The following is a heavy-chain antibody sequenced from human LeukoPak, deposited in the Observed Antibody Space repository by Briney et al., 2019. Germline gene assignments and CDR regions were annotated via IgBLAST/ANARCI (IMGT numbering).Heavy chain of an antibody. D-gene: IGHD1-26*01. Sequence: GSLRLSCVASGFNFSTYSMNWVRQAPGEGLEWVSSVSSGSTYIYYGDSVKGRFTISRDNAKNSLYLQMNSLRAEDTAVYYCARFSGSYGKYYFDYWGQGTLVTVSS. V-gene: IGHV3-21*01. CDR3: ARFSGSYGKYYFDY. J-gene: IGHJ4*02. CDR1: GFNFSTYS. CDR2: VSSGSTYI.